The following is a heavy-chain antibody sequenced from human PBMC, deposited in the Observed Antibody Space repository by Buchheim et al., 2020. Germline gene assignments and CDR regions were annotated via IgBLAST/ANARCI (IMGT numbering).Heavy chain of an antibody. D-gene: IGHD1-26*01. V-gene: IGHV3-7*01. CDR3: ARGHIVGATNFDY. CDR2: IKQDGSEK. J-gene: IGHJ4*02. Sequence: EVQLVESGGGLVQPGGSLRLSCVTSGFTFSSYWMSWVRQAPGKGLEWVANIKQDGSEKYYVDSVKGRFTISRDNAKSSLFLQMNSLRAEDTAVYYCARGHIVGATNFDYWGQGTL. CDR1: GFTFSSYW.